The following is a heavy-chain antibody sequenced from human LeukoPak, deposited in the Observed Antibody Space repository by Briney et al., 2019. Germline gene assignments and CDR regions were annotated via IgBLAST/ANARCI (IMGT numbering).Heavy chain of an antibody. CDR1: GFTFSSYG. V-gene: IGHV3-30*18. Sequence: GGSLRLSCAASGFTFSSYGMHWVRQASGKGLEWVAVISYDGSNKYYADSVKGRFTISRDNSKNTLYLQMNSLRAEDTAVYYCAKDPYYYDSSGYPYWGQGTLVTVSS. D-gene: IGHD3-22*01. CDR2: ISYDGSNK. CDR3: AKDPYYYDSSGYPY. J-gene: IGHJ4*02.